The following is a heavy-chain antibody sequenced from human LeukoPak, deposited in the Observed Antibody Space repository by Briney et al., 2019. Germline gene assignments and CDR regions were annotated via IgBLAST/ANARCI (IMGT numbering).Heavy chain of an antibody. CDR3: ARDRPYEYYYDSSGSNELYYFDY. D-gene: IGHD3-22*01. CDR2: ISAYNGNT. J-gene: IGHJ4*02. V-gene: IGHV1-18*01. Sequence: GASVKVSCKASGYTFTSYAMHWVRQAPGQGLEWMGWISAYNGNTNYAQKLQGRVTMTTDTSTSTAYMELRSLRSDDTAVYYCARDRPYEYYYDSSGSNELYYFDYWGQGALVTVSS. CDR1: GYTFTSYA.